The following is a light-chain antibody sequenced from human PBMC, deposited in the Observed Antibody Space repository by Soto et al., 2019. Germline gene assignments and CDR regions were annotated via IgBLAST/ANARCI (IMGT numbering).Light chain of an antibody. CDR2: ASS. Sequence: DIQLTQSPSSLSASVGDRVTINCRASQSIYTYLNWFQLKPGKGPKLLIFASSTLQSGVTSRFSGSGSGADLSLTNSSLQPEDFASYYCQQSYSNTLSFGVGTGV. CDR3: QQSYSNTLS. CDR1: QSIYTY. J-gene: IGKJ4*01. V-gene: IGKV1-39*01.